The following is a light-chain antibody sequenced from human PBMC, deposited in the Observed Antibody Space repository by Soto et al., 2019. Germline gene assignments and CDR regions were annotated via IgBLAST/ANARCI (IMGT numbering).Light chain of an antibody. V-gene: IGKV3-20*01. CDR1: QSVSSSD. Sequence: EIVLTQSPGTLSLSPGERATLSCRASQSVSSSDLAWYQQKPGQAPRPLIYGASSRAIGIPDRFSGSGSGTDFTITISRLEPEDFAVYYCQQYGSSPWTFGQGTKVEIK. J-gene: IGKJ1*01. CDR2: GAS. CDR3: QQYGSSPWT.